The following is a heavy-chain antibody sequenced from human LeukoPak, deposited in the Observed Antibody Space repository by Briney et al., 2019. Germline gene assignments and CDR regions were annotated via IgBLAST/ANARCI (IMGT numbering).Heavy chain of an antibody. J-gene: IGHJ3*02. Sequence: GASVKVSCKASGGTFSSYAISWVRQAPGQGLEWMGGIIPIFGTVNYAQKFQGRVTITADESTSTAYMELSSLRSEDTAVYYCARDQGYCSGGSCYYDAFDIWGQGTMVTVSS. CDR2: IIPIFGTV. D-gene: IGHD2-15*01. CDR1: GGTFSSYA. V-gene: IGHV1-69*13. CDR3: ARDQGYCSGGSCYYDAFDI.